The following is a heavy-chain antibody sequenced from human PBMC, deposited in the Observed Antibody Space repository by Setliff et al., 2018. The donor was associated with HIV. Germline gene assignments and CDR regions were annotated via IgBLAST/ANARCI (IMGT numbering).Heavy chain of an antibody. CDR3: ARVASGYDYGWLDP. D-gene: IGHD5-12*01. CDR1: GFTFSSYW. V-gene: IGHV3-74*01. CDR2: INSDGNGT. Sequence: GGSLRLSCAASGFTFSSYWMHWVRQAPEKGLVWFSHINSDGNGTSYADSVKGQFTISRDNAKNTLYLQMNSLRAEDTAVYYCARVASGYDYGWLDPWGQGTLVTVSS. J-gene: IGHJ5*02.